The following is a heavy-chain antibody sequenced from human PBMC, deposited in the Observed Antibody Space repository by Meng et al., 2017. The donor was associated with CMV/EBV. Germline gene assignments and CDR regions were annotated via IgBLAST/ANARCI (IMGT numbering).Heavy chain of an antibody. D-gene: IGHD3-3*01. CDR3: ARGTYYDFWSGYCPSCYYYGMDV. CDR2: ISYDGSNK. Sequence: GESLKISCAASGFTFSSYAMHWVRQASGKGLEWVAVISYDGSNKYYADSVKGRFTISRDNSKNTLYLQMNSLRAEDTAVYYCARGTYYDFWSGYCPSCYYYGMDVWGQGTTVTVSS. CDR1: GFTFSSYA. V-gene: IGHV3-30-3*01. J-gene: IGHJ6*02.